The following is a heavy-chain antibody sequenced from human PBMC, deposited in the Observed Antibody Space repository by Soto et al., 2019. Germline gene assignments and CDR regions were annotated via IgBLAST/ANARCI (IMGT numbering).Heavy chain of an antibody. J-gene: IGHJ4*02. D-gene: IGHD3-10*01. V-gene: IGHV3-23*01. CDR2: ITGSGGGT. CDR1: GFMFANYA. CDR3: AKYKFGELLSHY. Sequence: SGGSLRLSCAASGFMFANYAMGWVRQAPGRGLEWVSAITGSGGGTYYADSVKGRVTVSRDNSKNTLYLQMNSLRAEDTAVYYCAKYKFGELLSHYWGQGTLVTVSS.